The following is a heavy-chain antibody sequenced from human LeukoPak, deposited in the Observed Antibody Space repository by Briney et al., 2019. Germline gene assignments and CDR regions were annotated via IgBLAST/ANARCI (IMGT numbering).Heavy chain of an antibody. Sequence: KPGGSLRLSCAASGFTFSDYYMSWIRQAPGKGLEWVSYISSSGSTIYYADSVKGRFTISRDNAKNPLYLQMNSLRAEDTAVYYCARVKGPAASWYYYYMDVWGKGTTVTVSS. D-gene: IGHD2-2*01. J-gene: IGHJ6*03. CDR3: ARVKGPAASWYYYYMDV. V-gene: IGHV3-11*04. CDR2: ISSSGSTI. CDR1: GFTFSDYY.